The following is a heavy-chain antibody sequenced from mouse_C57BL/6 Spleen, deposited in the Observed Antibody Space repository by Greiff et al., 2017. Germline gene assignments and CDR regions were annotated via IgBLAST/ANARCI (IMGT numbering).Heavy chain of an antibody. CDR2: IYPGSGST. Sequence: VQLQQPGAELVKPGASVKMSCKASGYTFTSYWITWVKQRPGQGLEWIGDIYPGSGSTNYNEKFKSKATLTVDTSSSTAYMQLSSLTSEDSAVYYCARVTTVVAAPDYWGQGTTLTVSS. J-gene: IGHJ2*01. V-gene: IGHV1-55*01. CDR3: ARVTTVVAAPDY. CDR1: GYTFTSYW. D-gene: IGHD1-1*01.